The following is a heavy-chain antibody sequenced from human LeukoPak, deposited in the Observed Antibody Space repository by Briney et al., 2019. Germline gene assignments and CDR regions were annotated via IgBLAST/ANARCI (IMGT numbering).Heavy chain of an antibody. CDR1: GFTFSSYS. Sequence: GSLRLSCAASGFTFSSYSMNWVRQAPGKGLEWVSYISSSSSTIYYADSVKGRFTISRDNAKNSLYLQMNSLRDEDTAVYYCARDPPYYYDSSGYFVSWGQGTLVTVSS. CDR3: ARDPPYYYDSSGYFVS. V-gene: IGHV3-48*02. D-gene: IGHD3-22*01. J-gene: IGHJ5*02. CDR2: ISSSSSTI.